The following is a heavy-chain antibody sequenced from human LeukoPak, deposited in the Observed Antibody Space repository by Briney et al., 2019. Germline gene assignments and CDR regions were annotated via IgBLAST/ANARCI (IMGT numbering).Heavy chain of an antibody. CDR1: GFTFSSYA. D-gene: IGHD5-12*01. CDR2: KSYDGSNK. CDR3: ARDPTSGSAAFDY. J-gene: IGHJ4*02. Sequence: EPGRSLRLSCAASGFTFSSYAMHWVRQAPGKGLEWVAVKSYDGSNKYYADSVKGRFTISRDNSKNTLYLQMNSLRAEDTAVYYCARDPTSGSAAFDYWGQGTLVTVSS. V-gene: IGHV3-30*04.